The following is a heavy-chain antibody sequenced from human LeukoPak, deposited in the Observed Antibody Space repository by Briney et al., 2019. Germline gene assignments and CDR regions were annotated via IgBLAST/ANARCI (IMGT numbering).Heavy chain of an antibody. V-gene: IGHV3-21*01. D-gene: IGHD5-18*01. CDR2: ISSSSSYI. CDR3: VRAARVDTAMVFY. CDR1: GFTFSSYS. J-gene: IGHJ4*02. Sequence: GGSLRLSCAASGFTFSSYSMNWVRQAPGKGLEWVSSISSSSSYIYYADSVKGRFTISRDSAKNSLYLQMNSLRAEDTAVYYCVRAARVDTAMVFYWGQGTLVTVSS.